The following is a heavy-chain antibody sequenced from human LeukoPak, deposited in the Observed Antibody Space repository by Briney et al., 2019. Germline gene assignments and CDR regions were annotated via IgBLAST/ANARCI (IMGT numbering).Heavy chain of an antibody. V-gene: IGHV1-2*02. CDR3: ARDGVGYCSGGSCYSHYYYYYMDV. D-gene: IGHD2-15*01. J-gene: IGHJ6*03. CDR2: INPNSGGT. Sequence: GASVKVSCKASGYTFTGYYMHWVRQAPGQGLEWMGWINPNSGGTNYAQKFQGRVTMTRDTSISTAYMELSRLRSDDTAVYYCARDGVGYCSGGSCYSHYYYYYMDVWGKGTTVTVSS. CDR1: GYTFTGYY.